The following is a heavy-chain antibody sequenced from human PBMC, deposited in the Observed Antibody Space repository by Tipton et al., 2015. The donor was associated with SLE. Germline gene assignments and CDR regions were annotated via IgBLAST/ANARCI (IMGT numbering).Heavy chain of an antibody. CDR3: ARDGFGGVPNY. Sequence: LRLSCTVSGGSISSGSYYWSWIRQPAGKGLEWIGEINHSGSTNYNPSLRSRVTISVDTSKNQFSLKLSSVTAADTAVYYCARDGFGGVPNYWGQGTLVTVSS. J-gene: IGHJ4*02. D-gene: IGHD3-16*01. CDR1: GGSISSGSYY. CDR2: INHSGST. V-gene: IGHV4-61*09.